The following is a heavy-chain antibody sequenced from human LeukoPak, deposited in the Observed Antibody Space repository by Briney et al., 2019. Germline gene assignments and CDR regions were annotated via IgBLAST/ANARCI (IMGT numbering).Heavy chain of an antibody. CDR1: GYIFTSYY. Sequence: ASVKVSCKASGYIFTSYYIHWVRQAPGQGLEWMGIINPSGGNTNYAQKFQGRVTMTRDTSTSTVYMELSSLRSGDTAVYYCARAFTCPRPDYYDSSGYYYLDYWGQGTLVTVSS. D-gene: IGHD3-22*01. CDR3: ARAFTCPRPDYYDSSGYYYLDY. CDR2: INPSGGNT. V-gene: IGHV1-46*01. J-gene: IGHJ4*02.